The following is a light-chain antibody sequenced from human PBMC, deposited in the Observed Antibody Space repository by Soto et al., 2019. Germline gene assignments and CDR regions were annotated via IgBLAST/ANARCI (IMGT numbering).Light chain of an antibody. CDR2: DAS. CDR3: QHRANWPLT. J-gene: IGKJ4*01. CDR1: QSVSSY. V-gene: IGKV3-11*01. Sequence: EIVLTQSPATQSLSPGDRATLSCRARQSVSSYLAWYQQRPGQAPRLLIYDASNRATGVPARFSGSGSGTDFTLTISSLEPVDFAVYYCQHRANWPLTFGGGTNLEIK.